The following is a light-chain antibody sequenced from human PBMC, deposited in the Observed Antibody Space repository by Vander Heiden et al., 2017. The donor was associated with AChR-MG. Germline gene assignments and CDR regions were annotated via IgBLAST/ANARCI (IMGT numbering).Light chain of an antibody. J-gene: IGKJ4*01. CDR3: QQGSSYPPLT. V-gene: IGKV1-13*02. CDR2: DAS. Sequence: AIQSTHSPSHLSAPVGDRVTTTCRASQGISSALTQYKHKAGKSPKLLTYDASSLESAVPSRLSGSGSGPDFTLTISILLPVAFAPYYCQQGSSYPPLTFGGGTKVELK. CDR1: QGISSA.